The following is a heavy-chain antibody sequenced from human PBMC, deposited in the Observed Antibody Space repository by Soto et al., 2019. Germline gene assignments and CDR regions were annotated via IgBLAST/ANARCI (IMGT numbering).Heavy chain of an antibody. D-gene: IGHD7-27*01. J-gene: IGHJ4*02. V-gene: IGHV3-9*01. CDR2: ISWNSGTI. CDR1: GFTFDDYA. Sequence: GGSLRLSCAASGFTFDDYAMHWIRQAPGKGLEWVSGISWNSGTIDYADSLKGRFTISRDNAENSLYLQINSLRVEDTAFYYCAKETQSNLGTGGFDYWGQGTLVTVS. CDR3: AKETQSNLGTGGFDY.